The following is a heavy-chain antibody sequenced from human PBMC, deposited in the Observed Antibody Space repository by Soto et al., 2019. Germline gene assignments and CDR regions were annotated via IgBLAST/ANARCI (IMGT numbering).Heavy chain of an antibody. D-gene: IGHD3-22*01. CDR3: ATGANFYYDTSRY. J-gene: IGHJ4*02. CDR1: GFTFSIYA. Sequence: PGGSLRLSGAAPGFTFSIYALHWVRQAPGKGLEWVAIMSPNGNNQYYADSVKGRFTISRDTSKSTLYLQMTSLRPDDTAVYYCATGANFYYDTSRYWGQGTLVTVSS. V-gene: IGHV3-30-3*01. CDR2: MSPNGNNQ.